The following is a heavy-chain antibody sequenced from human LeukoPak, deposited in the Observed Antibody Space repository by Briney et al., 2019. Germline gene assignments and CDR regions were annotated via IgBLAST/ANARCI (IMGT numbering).Heavy chain of an antibody. D-gene: IGHD3-10*01. Sequence: PGGSLRLSCAASGFTFDDYGMHWVRQAPGKGLEWVSGVSWNGGTVGYADSVKGRFTISRDSSKNTLYLQMNSLRAEDTAVYYCAKDRSGSGTYYPDYWGQGTLVTVSS. CDR3: AKDRSGSGTYYPDY. J-gene: IGHJ4*02. CDR2: VSWNGGTV. CDR1: GFTFDDYG. V-gene: IGHV3-9*01.